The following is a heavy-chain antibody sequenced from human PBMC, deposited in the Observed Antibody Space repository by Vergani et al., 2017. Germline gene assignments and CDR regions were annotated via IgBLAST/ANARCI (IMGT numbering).Heavy chain of an antibody. CDR3: AREPPLTGCFDY. CDR2: ISPDGFST. CDR1: GYTFTAYY. V-gene: IGHV1-46*03. Sequence: VQLVQSGAEVGKPGASVKISCKASGYTFTAYYIHWVRQAPEQGLAWVGVISPDGFSTFYAQKFQGRVTITRDTSTSTVYVEVTSLRSDDTAVYYCAREPPLTGCFDYWGQGTLVTVSS. D-gene: IGHD3-9*01. J-gene: IGHJ4*02.